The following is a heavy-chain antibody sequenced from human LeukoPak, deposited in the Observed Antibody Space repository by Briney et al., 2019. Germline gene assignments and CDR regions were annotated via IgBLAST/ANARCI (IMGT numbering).Heavy chain of an antibody. CDR2: ITSSSSTI. CDR3: ARGVPRYYESSGYEDDAFDI. V-gene: IGHV3-48*02. J-gene: IGHJ3*02. Sequence: GGSLRLSCAASGFTFSSYSMNWVRQAPGKGLEWVSYITSSSSTIYYADSVKGRFTISRDNAKNSVYLQMNSLRDEDTAVHYCARGVPRYYESSGYEDDAFDIWGQGTMVTVSS. CDR1: GFTFSSYS. D-gene: IGHD3-22*01.